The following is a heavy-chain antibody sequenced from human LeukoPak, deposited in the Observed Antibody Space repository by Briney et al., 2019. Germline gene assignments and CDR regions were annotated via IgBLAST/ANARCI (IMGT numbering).Heavy chain of an antibody. J-gene: IGHJ4*02. CDR2: INQDGSAQ. CDR3: ARSDR. Sequence: GGALRLCCGVSGFTSGTSWMSWVRQAPGKGVEWVANINQDGSAQYYVDTVKGRFTISRDNAKSSLYLQMDSLRAEDTAVYYCARSDRWGQGTLVTVSS. V-gene: IGHV3-7*01. CDR1: GFTSGTSW.